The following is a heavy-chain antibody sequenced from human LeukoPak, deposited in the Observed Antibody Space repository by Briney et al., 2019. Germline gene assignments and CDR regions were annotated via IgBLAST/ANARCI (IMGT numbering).Heavy chain of an antibody. V-gene: IGHV3-21*01. Sequence: PGRSLRLSCAASGFTFSSYSMNWVRQAPGKGLEWVSSISSSSSYIYYADSVKGRFTISRDNAKNSLYLQMNSLRAEDTAVYYCARVVELDAFDIWGQGTMVTVSS. J-gene: IGHJ3*02. CDR2: ISSSSSYI. CDR1: GFTFSSYS. CDR3: ARVVELDAFDI. D-gene: IGHD3-10*01.